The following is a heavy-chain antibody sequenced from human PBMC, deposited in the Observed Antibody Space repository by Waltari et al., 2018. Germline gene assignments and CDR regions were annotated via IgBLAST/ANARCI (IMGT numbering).Heavy chain of an antibody. CDR2: IYSGGNP. V-gene: IGHV3-53*01. D-gene: IGHD2-21*02. Sequence: EVQLVESGGGLIQPGGSLRLSCVASGVTVSNNYMTWLRRAPGKGLALVSHIYSGGNPYYADSVKRRFTISRDGSKNTVYLQMNSLRAEDTAVYFCARNQVETALGYWGQGTLVTVSS. J-gene: IGHJ4*02. CDR1: GVTVSNNY. CDR3: ARNQVETALGY.